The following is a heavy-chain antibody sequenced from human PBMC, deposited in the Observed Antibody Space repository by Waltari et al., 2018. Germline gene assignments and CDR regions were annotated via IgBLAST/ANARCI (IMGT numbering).Heavy chain of an antibody. Sequence: QLQLQESGPGLVKPSGTLSLACAVSGGPIKNPNLYWGWVRQPPGKGLEFIGSVYYTGNSYNHPSLMRRVTISVDPSKNKFSLRLTSVTAADTAVYYCATPYGSWTNFDYWGQGTLVTVSS. CDR2: VYYTGNS. V-gene: IGHV4-39*01. CDR3: ATPYGSWTNFDY. J-gene: IGHJ4*02. CDR1: GGPIKNPNLY. D-gene: IGHD3-10*01.